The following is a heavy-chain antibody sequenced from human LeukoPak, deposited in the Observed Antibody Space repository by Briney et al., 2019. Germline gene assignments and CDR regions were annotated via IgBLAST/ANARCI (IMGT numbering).Heavy chain of an antibody. CDR2: INHSGST. CDR3: ARGAMITFGGVIVNDAFDI. Sequence: SETLSLTCAVYGGSFSGYYWSWIRQPPGKGLEWIGEINHSGSTNYNPSLKSRVTISVDTSKNQFSLKLSSVTAADTAVYYCARGAMITFGGVIVNDAFDIWGQGTMVTVSS. CDR1: GGSFSGYY. D-gene: IGHD3-16*02. V-gene: IGHV4-34*01. J-gene: IGHJ3*02.